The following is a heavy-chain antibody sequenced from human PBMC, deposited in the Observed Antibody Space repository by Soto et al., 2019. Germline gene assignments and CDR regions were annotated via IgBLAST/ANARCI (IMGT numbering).Heavy chain of an antibody. V-gene: IGHV3-74*03. J-gene: IGHJ4*02. CDR2: ISPGGSMT. CDR3: ARGVHGDSDY. D-gene: IGHD4-17*01. Sequence: EVHLVESGGDLVQPGGSLRLSCAASGFTFSSSWMHWVRQARGKGLVWVSRISPGGSMTTYADSVKGRFTISRDDAKNTVYLQMNSLGVEDTAVYYCARGVHGDSDYWGQGNLVTVSS. CDR1: GFTFSSSW.